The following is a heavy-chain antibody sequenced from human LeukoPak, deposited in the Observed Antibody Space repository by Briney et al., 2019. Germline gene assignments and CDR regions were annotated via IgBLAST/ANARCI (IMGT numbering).Heavy chain of an antibody. CDR2: IHYSGST. J-gene: IGHJ4*02. V-gene: IGHV4-34*01. Sequence: SETLSLTCAVYVDSFSGYYWSWVRQPPGKGMEWIGEIHYSGSTNYHPSLKSRVSMSVDTSKNQFSLKLSSVTGAERAVYYCARVSGSYYRIDYWGRGTPVTVST. D-gene: IGHD1-26*01. CDR3: ARVSGSYYRIDY. CDR1: VDSFSGYY.